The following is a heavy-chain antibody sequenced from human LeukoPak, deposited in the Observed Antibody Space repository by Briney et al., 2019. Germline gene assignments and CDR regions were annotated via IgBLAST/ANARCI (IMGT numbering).Heavy chain of an antibody. D-gene: IGHD6-13*01. CDR2: MNPNSGNT. Sequence: ASVKVSCKASGYTFTSYDINWVRQATGQGLEWMGWMNPNSGNTNYAQKLQGRVTMTTDTSTSTAYMELRSLRSDDTAVYYCAKDTVCSSSWSEGYWGQGTLVTVSS. V-gene: IGHV1-18*01. J-gene: IGHJ4*02. CDR3: AKDTVCSSSWSEGY. CDR1: GYTFTSYD.